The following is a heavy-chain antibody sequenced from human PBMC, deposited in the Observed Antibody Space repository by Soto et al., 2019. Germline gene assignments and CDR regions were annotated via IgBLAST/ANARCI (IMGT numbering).Heavy chain of an antibody. D-gene: IGHD6-13*01. J-gene: IGHJ5*02. CDR3: AREGIAAAGTFGFDP. CDR1: GGSVSSGSYS. Sequence: QVQLQESGPGLVKPSETLSLTCTVSGGSVSSGSYSWSWIRQPPGKGLEWIGYIYYSGTTNYNPTLKSRVTISVDTSQNQFSLKRSSVTAADTAVYYCAREGIAAAGTFGFDPWGQGTLVTVSS. V-gene: IGHV4-61*01. CDR2: IYYSGTT.